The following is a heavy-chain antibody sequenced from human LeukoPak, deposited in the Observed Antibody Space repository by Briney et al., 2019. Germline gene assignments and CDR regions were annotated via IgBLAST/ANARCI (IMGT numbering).Heavy chain of an antibody. D-gene: IGHD3-10*01. CDR1: GFTFSSYA. CDR3: AKGASRTMVRGVTVFDY. CDR2: ISGSGGST. J-gene: IGHJ4*02. V-gene: IGHV3-23*01. Sequence: GGSLRLSCAASGFTFSSYAMSWVRQAPGKGLEWVSAISGSGGSTYYADSVKGRFTISRDNSKNTLYLQMNSLRAEDTAAYYCAKGASRTMVRGVTVFDYWGQGTLVTVSS.